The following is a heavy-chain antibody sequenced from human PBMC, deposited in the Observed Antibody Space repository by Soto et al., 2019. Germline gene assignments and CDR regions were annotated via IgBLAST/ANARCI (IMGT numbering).Heavy chain of an antibody. V-gene: IGHV1-69*13. Sequence: ASVKVSCKASGGTFKNFNFNWVRQAPGQGLEWMGGIIPMFGTGDYAQRLQGRVTITADDSTSTAYMELSSLRSEDTAVYYCARDETGDSYYYYYGRDVWGQGNTVTVSS. CDR3: ARDETGDSYYYYYGRDV. CDR2: IIPMFGTG. CDR1: GGTFKNFN. D-gene: IGHD7-27*01. J-gene: IGHJ6*02.